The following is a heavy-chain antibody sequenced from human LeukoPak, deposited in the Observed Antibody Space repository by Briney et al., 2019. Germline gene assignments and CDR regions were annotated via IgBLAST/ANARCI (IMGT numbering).Heavy chain of an antibody. Sequence: GGSLRLSCAASGFTVSSYGMHWVRKAPGKRLNCVAFIHHDGSNKYYADSVRGRFTISRDNSKNTLYLQMNSLRAEDTAVYFCAKGDKMLTWRRTYNRFDPWGQGTLVTVSS. CDR2: IHHDGSNK. J-gene: IGHJ5*02. CDR3: AKGDKMLTWRRTYNRFDP. V-gene: IGHV3-30*02. D-gene: IGHD3-16*01. CDR1: GFTVSSYG.